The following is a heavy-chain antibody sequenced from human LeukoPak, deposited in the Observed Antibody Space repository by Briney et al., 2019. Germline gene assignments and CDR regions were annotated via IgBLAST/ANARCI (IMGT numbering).Heavy chain of an antibody. CDR3: AHRSQLEYSSLTFDY. Sequence: SGPTLLHPTQTLTLTCTFSGFSLGTSRGAGGWSHQPPVQALEGLSLIYWDDDKRYSPSLKSRLTITKDTSKNQVVLTMTNMDPVDTATYYCAHRSQLEYSSLTFDYWGQGTLVTVSS. D-gene: IGHD6-6*01. CDR1: GFSLGTSRGA. CDR2: IYWDDDK. V-gene: IGHV2-5*02. J-gene: IGHJ4*02.